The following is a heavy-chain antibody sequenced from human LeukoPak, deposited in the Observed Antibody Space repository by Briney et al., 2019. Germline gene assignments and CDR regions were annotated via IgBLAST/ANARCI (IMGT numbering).Heavy chain of an antibody. CDR2: ISLNSGSI. D-gene: IGHD5-24*01. Sequence: GGSLRLSCAASGFTFDDDAMHWGRQAPREGLGWVSGISLNSGSIGYADSVKGRFTISRDNAKTSLYLPMNSPRAPATALSYCAKDLGPGSMATSPGPDSSGPGTPVTASS. CDR1: GFTFDDDA. J-gene: IGHJ4*03. V-gene: IGHV3-9*01. CDR3: AKDLGPGSMATSPGPDS.